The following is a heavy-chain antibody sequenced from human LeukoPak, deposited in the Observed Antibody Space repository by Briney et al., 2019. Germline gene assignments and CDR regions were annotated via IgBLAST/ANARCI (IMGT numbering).Heavy chain of an antibody. D-gene: IGHD1-20*01. J-gene: IGHJ3*02. CDR1: GGTFSSYA. Sequence: ASVKVSCKASGGTFSSYAISWVRQAPGQGLEWMGGIIPIFGTANYAQKFQGRVTITTDESTSTAYMELSSLRPEDTAVYYCATDNLYNWNDSPVAFDNWGQGTMVTVSS. CDR2: IIPIFGTA. V-gene: IGHV1-69*05. CDR3: ATDNLYNWNDSPVAFDN.